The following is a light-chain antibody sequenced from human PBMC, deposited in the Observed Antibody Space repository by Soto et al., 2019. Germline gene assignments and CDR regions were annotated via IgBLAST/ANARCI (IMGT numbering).Light chain of an antibody. J-gene: IGKJ5*01. CDR1: QSINNK. CDR2: GAS. Sequence: EIVMTQSPATLSVSPGERVTLSCRASQSINNKVAWYQQKPGQAPRLLIYGASTRATGIPARFSGSGSGTDFTLTISRLEPEDFAVFYCHQYSSSAITFGQGTRLEIK. V-gene: IGKV3-15*01. CDR3: HQYSSSAIT.